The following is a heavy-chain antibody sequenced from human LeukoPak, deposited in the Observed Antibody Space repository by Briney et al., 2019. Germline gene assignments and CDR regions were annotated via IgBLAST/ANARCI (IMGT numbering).Heavy chain of an antibody. V-gene: IGHV4-59*01. CDR1: GGSISSYY. D-gene: IGHD5-18*01. CDR3: ARVVDTALQVDS. Sequence: PSETLSLTCTVSGGSISSYYWSWIRQPPGKGLEWIGYIYYSGSTNYNPSLKSRVTISVDTSKNQFSLKLSSVTAADTAVYYCARVVDTALQVDSWGQGTLVTVSS. CDR2: IYYSGST. J-gene: IGHJ4*02.